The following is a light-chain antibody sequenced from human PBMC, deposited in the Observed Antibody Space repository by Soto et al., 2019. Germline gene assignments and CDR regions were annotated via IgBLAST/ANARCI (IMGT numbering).Light chain of an antibody. Sequence: QSVLTQPPSASGTPGQRVTISCYGSNSNVGHNTVDWYQQLPGTAPKLLSYSNNQRPSGVPDRFSGSKSGTSASLAINGLQSEDETDYYCAAWDDSLNGYGFGTGT. CDR3: AAWDDSLNGYG. CDR2: SNN. V-gene: IGLV1-44*01. CDR1: NSNVGHNT. J-gene: IGLJ1*01.